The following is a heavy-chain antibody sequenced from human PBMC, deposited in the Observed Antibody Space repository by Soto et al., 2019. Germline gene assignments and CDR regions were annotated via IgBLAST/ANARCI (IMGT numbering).Heavy chain of an antibody. V-gene: IGHV3-30*18. D-gene: IGHD2-15*01. CDR1: GFTFSSYG. CDR3: AKDRAYCSGGSCENWFDP. Sequence: QPGGSLRLSCAASGFTFSSYGMHWVRQAPGKGLEWVAVISYDGSNKYYADSVKGRFTISRDNSKNTLYLQMNSLRAEDTAVYYCAKDRAYCSGGSCENWFDPWGHGTLVTVSS. CDR2: ISYDGSNK. J-gene: IGHJ5*02.